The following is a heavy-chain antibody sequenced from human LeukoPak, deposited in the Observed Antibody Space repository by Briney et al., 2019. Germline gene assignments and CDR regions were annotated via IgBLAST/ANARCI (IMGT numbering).Heavy chain of an antibody. D-gene: IGHD3-22*01. J-gene: IGHJ5*02. Sequence: ASVKVSCKASGYTFTSYGISWVRQAPGQGLEWMGWINPNSGGTNYAQKFQGRVTMTWDTSISAAYMELSSLRSDDTAVYYCTSDTYYYDSTGLGHWFDPWGQGTLVTVSS. CDR2: INPNSGGT. CDR3: TSDTYYYDSTGLGHWFDP. V-gene: IGHV1-2*02. CDR1: GYTFTSYG.